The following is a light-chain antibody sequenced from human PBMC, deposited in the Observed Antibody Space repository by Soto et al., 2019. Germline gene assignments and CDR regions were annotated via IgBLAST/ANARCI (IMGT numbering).Light chain of an antibody. CDR2: EGV. Sequence: QSVLSQPPCASVSPGQSVTISCTGTKSDIGVYDFVSWYQHHPGKAPRLIIYEGVHRPSGVPDRFSGSNSGNTASLTVSGLQAADEADYFCKSYAGSNTYVFGSGTKV. J-gene: IGLJ1*01. CDR3: KSYAGSNTYV. V-gene: IGLV2-8*01. CDR1: KSDIGVYDF.